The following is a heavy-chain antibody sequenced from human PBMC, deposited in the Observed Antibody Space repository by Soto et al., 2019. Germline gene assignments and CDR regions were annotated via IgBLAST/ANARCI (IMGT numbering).Heavy chain of an antibody. V-gene: IGHV3-30-3*01. D-gene: IGHD1-1*01. Sequence: QVQLVESGGGVVQPGRSLRLSCAASGFTFSSYAMHWVRQAPGKGLEWVAVISYDGSNKYYADSVKGRVTISRDNSKNTPYRQMNSPMTEDPAVYYSARDRLRYIWNDLPYYYSGMDAWGQGATVSFSS. CDR1: GFTFSSYA. CDR3: ARDRLRYIWNDLPYYYSGMDA. CDR2: ISYDGSNK. J-gene: IGHJ6*02.